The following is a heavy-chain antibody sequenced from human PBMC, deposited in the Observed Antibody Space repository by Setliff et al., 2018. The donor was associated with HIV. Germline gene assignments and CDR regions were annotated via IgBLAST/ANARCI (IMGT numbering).Heavy chain of an antibody. D-gene: IGHD3-16*02. CDR3: SRGTFGGVIAQYYFDY. CDR1: GDSVNDRSYF. CDR2: FYYNGDS. Sequence: KPSETLSLTCTVSGDSVNDRSYFWGWIRQPPGKGLEWIGTFYYNGDSRYNPSLKSRVTISVDTSKNQFSLNLNSVTAADTAVYYCSRGTFGGVIAQYYFDYWGRGTLVTVSS. V-gene: IGHV4-39*01. J-gene: IGHJ4*02.